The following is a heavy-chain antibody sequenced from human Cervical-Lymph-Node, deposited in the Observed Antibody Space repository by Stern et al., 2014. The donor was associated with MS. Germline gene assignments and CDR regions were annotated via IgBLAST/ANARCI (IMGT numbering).Heavy chain of an antibody. CDR2: ISYDGNGK. Sequence: LQLEESGGGVVQPGRSLRLSCAASGFTFSSHAMHWVRQAPGKGLEWVALISYDGNGKNYADSVKGRFTISRDNFKNTLYLQMDSLTTEDTAMYFCIAEVGPRDFGNWGQGTLVTVSS. V-gene: IGHV3-30*03. D-gene: IGHD3-3*01. J-gene: IGHJ4*02. CDR1: GFTFSSHA. CDR3: IAEVGPRDFGN.